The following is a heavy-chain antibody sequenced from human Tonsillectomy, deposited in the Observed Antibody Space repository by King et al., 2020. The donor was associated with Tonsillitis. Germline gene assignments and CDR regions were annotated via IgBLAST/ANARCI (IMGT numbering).Heavy chain of an antibody. D-gene: IGHD3-22*01. V-gene: IGHV3-33*05. J-gene: IGHJ4*02. Sequence: VQLVESGGGVVQPGRSLRLSCAASGFTFSTYGIHWVRQAPGKGLEWVALISYDGSNKYYADPVRGRFTISRDTSKNTAYLQMNSLRAEDTAVYYCARAYYYDTSRTPDYWGQGTLITVSS. CDR2: ISYDGSNK. CDR1: GFTFSTYG. CDR3: ARAYYYDTSRTPDY.